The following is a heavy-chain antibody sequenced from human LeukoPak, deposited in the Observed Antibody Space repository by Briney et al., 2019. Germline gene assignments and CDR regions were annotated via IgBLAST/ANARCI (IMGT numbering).Heavy chain of an antibody. D-gene: IGHD3-10*01. V-gene: IGHV3-11*04. CDR1: EFTFSDYH. CDR3: ARCGDGLPCDFDY. CDR2: ISSTASTK. J-gene: IGHJ4*02. Sequence: GGSLRLSCAASEFTFSDYHMSWVRQAPGKGLAWVSYISSTASTKYYADSVKGRFTISRDNAKNSLYLQMNSLRAEDTGVYYCARCGDGLPCDFDYWGQGTLVTVSS.